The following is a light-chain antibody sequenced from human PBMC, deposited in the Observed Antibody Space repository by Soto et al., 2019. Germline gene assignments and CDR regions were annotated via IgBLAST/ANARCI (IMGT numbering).Light chain of an antibody. CDR3: KSYAGSHTYV. J-gene: IGLJ1*01. Sequence: QSALTQPPSASGSPGQSVTISCTGTKNDVGCYDFVSWYQHHPGKAPRLIIYEGVQRPSGVPDRFSGSKSGNPASLTVSGLQAGDGADYFCKSYAGSHTYVFGRGTKRTVL. V-gene: IGLV2-8*01. CDR2: EGV. CDR1: KNDVGCYDF.